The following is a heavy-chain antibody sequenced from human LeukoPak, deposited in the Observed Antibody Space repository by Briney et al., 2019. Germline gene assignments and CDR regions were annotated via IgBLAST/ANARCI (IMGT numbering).Heavy chain of an antibody. CDR2: INHSGST. D-gene: IGHD2-15*01. V-gene: IGHV4-39*07. CDR3: ARGTGYCSGGSCPGIDY. J-gene: IGHJ4*02. CDR1: GGSISSGDYY. Sequence: SETLSLTCTVSGGSISSGDYYWSWIRQPPGKGLEWIGEINHSGSTNYNPSLKSRVTISVDTSKNQFSLKLSSVTAADTAVYYCARGTGYCSGGSCPGIDYWGQGTLVTVSS.